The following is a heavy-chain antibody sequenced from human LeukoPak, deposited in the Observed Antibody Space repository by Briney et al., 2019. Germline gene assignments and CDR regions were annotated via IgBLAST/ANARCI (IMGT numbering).Heavy chain of an antibody. CDR2: ISYDGSNK. CDR3: ANSGDYYYYMDV. J-gene: IGHJ6*03. V-gene: IGHV3-30*18. CDR1: GFTLSSYG. D-gene: IGHD1-26*01. Sequence: GGSLRLSCAASGFTLSSYGMHWVRQAPGKGLERVAVISYDGSNKYYAVSVKGRFTISRDNSKNTLYLQMNSLRAEDTAVYYYANSGDYYYYMDVWGKGTTVTVSS.